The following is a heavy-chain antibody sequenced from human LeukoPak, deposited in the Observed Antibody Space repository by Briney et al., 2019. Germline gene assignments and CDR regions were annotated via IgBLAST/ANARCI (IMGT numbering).Heavy chain of an antibody. CDR3: ARAIAIPRDAIDY. Sequence: GGSLRLSCAASGFTFSSYAMRWVRQAPGKGLEWVSSVSTTGHNTFYADSVKGRFTISRDNSENILYLQMHSLRAEDTAVYYCARAIAIPRDAIDYWGQGTLVAVSS. CDR2: VSTTGHNT. D-gene: IGHD6-13*01. V-gene: IGHV3-23*01. J-gene: IGHJ4*02. CDR1: GFTFSSYA.